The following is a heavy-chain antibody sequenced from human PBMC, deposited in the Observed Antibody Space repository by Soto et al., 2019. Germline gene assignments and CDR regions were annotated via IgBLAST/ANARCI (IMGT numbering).Heavy chain of an antibody. CDR2: ISGYNGNT. Sequence: QVQLVQSRGEVKKPGASVKVSCMTSGYSFTTYGISWVRQAPGQGLEWMGWISGYNGNTNYAQKLKGRLTMTTDTSTSTAYMELRSLTSDDTAVYYCAREGPAPYYYYGMDVWGQGSTVTVSS. CDR3: AREGPAPYYYYGMDV. J-gene: IGHJ6*02. CDR1: GYSFTTYG. V-gene: IGHV1-18*01.